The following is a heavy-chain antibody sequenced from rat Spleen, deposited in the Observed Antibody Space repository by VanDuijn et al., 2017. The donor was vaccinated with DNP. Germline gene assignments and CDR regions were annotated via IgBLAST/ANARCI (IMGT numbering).Heavy chain of an antibody. J-gene: IGHJ3*01. V-gene: IGHV2-41*01. CDR2: IWKNGAT. D-gene: IGHD1-2*01. CDR1: GFSLTSDN. Sequence: QVQLKESGPGLVQPSQTLSLTCTVAGFSLTSDNVHWVRQPPGKGLEWMGVIWKNGATRYNSVLKSRLSFSKATSKSQVFLKLNRLQTEDTATYYCARSPETSYIYFPWAYWGQGTLVIVSS. CDR3: ARSPETSYIYFPWAY.